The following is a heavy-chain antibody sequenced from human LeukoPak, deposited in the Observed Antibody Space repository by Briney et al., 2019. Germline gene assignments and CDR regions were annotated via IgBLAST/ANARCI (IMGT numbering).Heavy chain of an antibody. D-gene: IGHD6-13*01. J-gene: IGHJ6*03. CDR3: ARDRSRTSSSQYMDV. CDR2: ISAYNGNT. V-gene: IGHV1-18*04. Sequence: ASVKVSCKASGYTFTGYYMHWVRQAPGQGLEWMGWISAYNGNTNYAQKLQGRVTMTTDTSTSTAYMELRSLRSDDTAVYYCARDRSRTSSSQYMDVWGKGTTVTVSS. CDR1: GYTFTGYY.